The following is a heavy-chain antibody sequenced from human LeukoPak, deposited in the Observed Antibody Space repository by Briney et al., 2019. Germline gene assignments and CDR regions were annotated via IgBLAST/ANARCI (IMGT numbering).Heavy chain of an antibody. CDR2: IYYSGST. J-gene: IGHJ4*02. CDR1: GGSISSSSYY. CDR3: ARGLPYYDILTGYRTSYFFDY. D-gene: IGHD3-9*01. V-gene: IGHV4-39*07. Sequence: PSETLSLTWTVSGGSISSSSYYWGWIREPPGKGLEWIGSIYYSGSTNYNPSLKSRVTISIDTSKKQFSLKLSSVTAADTAVYYCARGLPYYDILTGYRTSYFFDYWGQGTLVIVSS.